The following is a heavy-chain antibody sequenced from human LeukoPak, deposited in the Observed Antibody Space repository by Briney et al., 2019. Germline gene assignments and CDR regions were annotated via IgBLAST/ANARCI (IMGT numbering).Heavy chain of an antibody. J-gene: IGHJ4*02. V-gene: IGHV3-21*01. CDR3: ARDLRIDQYYLDY. D-gene: IGHD2-15*01. CDR2: VSSSTSYI. Sequence: GGSLRLSCAASGFTFSSYSMNWVRQAPGKGLEWVSSVSSSTSYIYYADSVKGRFTISRDNANKSLYLQINSLRAEDTAVYYCARDLRIDQYYLDYWGQGTLVTVSS. CDR1: GFTFSSYS.